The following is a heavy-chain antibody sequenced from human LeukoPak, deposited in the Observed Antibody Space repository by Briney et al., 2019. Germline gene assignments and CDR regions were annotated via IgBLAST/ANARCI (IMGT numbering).Heavy chain of an antibody. Sequence: ASVKVSCKASGYTFTSYAMNWVRQAPGQGLEWMGWINTNTGNPTYAQGFTGRFVFSLDTSVSTAYLQISSLKAEDTAVYYCARRTENYNCGGDCYSDDAFDIWGQGTMVTVSS. J-gene: IGHJ3*02. V-gene: IGHV7-4-1*02. CDR3: ARRTENYNCGGDCYSDDAFDI. CDR2: INTNTGNP. CDR1: GYTFTSYA. D-gene: IGHD2-21*02.